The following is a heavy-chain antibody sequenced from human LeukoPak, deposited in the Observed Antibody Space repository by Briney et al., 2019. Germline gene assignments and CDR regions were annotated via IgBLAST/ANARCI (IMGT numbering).Heavy chain of an antibody. CDR2: IIPILGIA. CDR1: GGTFSSYA. D-gene: IGHD2-2*01. Sequence: GASVKVSCKASGGTFSSYAISWVRQAPGQGLEWMGRIIPILGIANYAQKFQGRVTIIADESTTTPYMELSSLRSEDTAVYYCARSVRATTQVLWKFDYWGQGTLVTVSS. J-gene: IGHJ4*02. CDR3: ARSVRATTQVLWKFDY. V-gene: IGHV1-69*04.